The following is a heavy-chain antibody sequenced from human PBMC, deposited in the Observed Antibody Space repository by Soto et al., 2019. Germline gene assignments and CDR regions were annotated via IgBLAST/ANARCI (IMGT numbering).Heavy chain of an antibody. V-gene: IGHV3-23*01. J-gene: IGHJ5*02. Sequence: PGGSLRLSCAASGFTFSSYAMHWVRQAPGKGLEWVSVISGDGGNTYYADSVKGRFTISRDNSKNTLYLQMNSLRAEDTAVYYCAKDPLGYCSSTSCYASWLDPWGQGTLVTVSS. CDR3: AKDPLGYCSSTSCYASWLDP. D-gene: IGHD2-2*01. CDR1: GFTFSSYA. CDR2: ISGDGGNT.